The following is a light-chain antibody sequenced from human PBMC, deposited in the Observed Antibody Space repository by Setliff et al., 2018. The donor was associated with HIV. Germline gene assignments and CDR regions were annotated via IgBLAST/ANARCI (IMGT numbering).Light chain of an antibody. J-gene: IGLJ1*01. V-gene: IGLV2-8*01. CDR1: SSDVGGYNY. Sequence: QSVLTQPPSASGSPGQSVTISCTGTSSDVGGYNYVSWYQQHPGKAHKLMIYEVSKRPSGVPDRFSGSKSGNTASLTVSGLQAEDEADYYCSSYAGSNNVFGTGTKVTVL. CDR2: EVS. CDR3: SSYAGSNNV.